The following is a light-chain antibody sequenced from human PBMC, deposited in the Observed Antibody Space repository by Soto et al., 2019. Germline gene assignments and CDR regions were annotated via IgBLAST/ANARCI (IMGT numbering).Light chain of an antibody. CDR2: DAS. V-gene: IGKV1-33*01. Sequence: DIQMTQSPPSLSASVGDRVTIACQASQDINKFLSWLQQKPGKAPKLLILDASQLEAGVPSRFSGGGSGTEFTFTISSLQPEDIATYFCQQYDDLPYTFGQGTKLEIK. CDR1: QDINKF. CDR3: QQYDDLPYT. J-gene: IGKJ2*01.